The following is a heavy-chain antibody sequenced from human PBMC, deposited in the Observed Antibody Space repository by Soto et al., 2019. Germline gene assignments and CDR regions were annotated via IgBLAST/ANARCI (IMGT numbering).Heavy chain of an antibody. D-gene: IGHD3-22*01. Sequence: GASVKVSCKASGYTFTGYYMHWVRQAPGQGLEWMGWINPNSGGTNYAQKFQGRVTMTRDTSISTAYMELSRLRSDDTAVYYCARAGDSSGYYHFDYWGQGTLVTVSS. CDR3: ARAGDSSGYYHFDY. J-gene: IGHJ4*02. V-gene: IGHV1-2*02. CDR2: INPNSGGT. CDR1: GYTFTGYY.